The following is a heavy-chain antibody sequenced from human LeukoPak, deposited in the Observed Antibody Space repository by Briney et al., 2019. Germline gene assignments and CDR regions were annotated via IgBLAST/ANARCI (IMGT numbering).Heavy chain of an antibody. CDR3: ARPFSPGWTYHYGMDV. CDR2: IYYSGST. J-gene: IGHJ6*02. Sequence: SETLSLTCTVSGGSISTDSYYWGWIRQPPGKGLEWIASIYYSGSTYYSASLKSRVTISVDTSRNQFSLKLNSVTAADTAVYYCARPFSPGWTYHYGMDVWGQGTTVTVSS. CDR1: GGSISTDSYY. D-gene: IGHD6-19*01. V-gene: IGHV4-39*01.